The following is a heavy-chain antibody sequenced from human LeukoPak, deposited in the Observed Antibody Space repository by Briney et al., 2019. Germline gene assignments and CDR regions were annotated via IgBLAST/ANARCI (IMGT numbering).Heavy chain of an antibody. CDR2: IYYSGST. V-gene: IGHV4-39*01. CDR3: ARQGPHIVVVPAAMKWFDP. CDR1: GGSISSSSYY. J-gene: IGHJ5*02. D-gene: IGHD2-2*01. Sequence: SETLSLTCTVSGGSISSSSYYWGWIRQPPGKGLEWIGSIYYSGSTYYNPSLKSRVTISVDTSKNQFSLKLSSVTAAGTAVYYCARQGPHIVVVPAAMKWFDPWGQGTLVTVSS.